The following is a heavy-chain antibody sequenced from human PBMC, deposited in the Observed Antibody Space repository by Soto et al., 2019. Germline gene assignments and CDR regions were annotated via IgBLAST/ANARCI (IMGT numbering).Heavy chain of an antibody. J-gene: IGHJ4*02. CDR2: MIPIFGTA. Sequence: QVQLVQSGAEVKKPGSSVKVSCQASGGTFSSYAISWVRQAPGQGLEWMGGMIPIFGTANYAQKFQGRVTITADESTSKAYMELSSLRSEDTAVYYCARAPYCGGDCFLYRAFDYWGQGTLVTVSS. V-gene: IGHV1-69*01. CDR1: GGTFSSYA. D-gene: IGHD2-21*02. CDR3: ARAPYCGGDCFLYRAFDY.